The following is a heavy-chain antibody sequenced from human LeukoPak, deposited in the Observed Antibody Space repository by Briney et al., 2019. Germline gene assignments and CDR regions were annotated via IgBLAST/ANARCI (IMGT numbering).Heavy chain of an antibody. CDR3: AKDGQWELWRGWFDP. D-gene: IGHD1-26*01. V-gene: IGHV3-23*01. J-gene: IGHJ5*02. Sequence: PGGSLRLSCGASEFTFSNYAMTWVRQAPGKGLEWVSAISGSGGSTYYADSVKGRFTISRDNSKNTLYLQMNSLRAEDTAVYYCAKDGQWELWRGWFDPWGQGTLVTVSS. CDR1: EFTFSNYA. CDR2: ISGSGGST.